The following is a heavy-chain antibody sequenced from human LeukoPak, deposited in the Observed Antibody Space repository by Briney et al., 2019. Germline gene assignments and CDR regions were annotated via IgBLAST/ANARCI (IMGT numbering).Heavy chain of an antibody. V-gene: IGHV1-18*01. D-gene: IGHD5-12*01. CDR3: AREGGIVATTAFDY. Sequence: ASVKVSCKASGYTFTRYGISWVRQAPGQGLEWMGWISAYNGNTNYAQRLQGRVTVTTDTSTSTAYMELRSLTSDDTAIYHCAREGGIVATTAFDYWGQGTLVTVSS. CDR2: ISAYNGNT. J-gene: IGHJ4*02. CDR1: GYTFTRYG.